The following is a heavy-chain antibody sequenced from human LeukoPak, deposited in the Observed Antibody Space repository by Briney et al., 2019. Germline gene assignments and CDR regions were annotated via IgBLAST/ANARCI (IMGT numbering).Heavy chain of an antibody. CDR3: ARDLAWDAFDI. CDR2: INQDGSER. Sequence: GGSLRLSCAASGFTFSDFWMTWVCQAPGRGLEWVAHINQDGSERNYVDSVRGRFTISRDNAKNSLYLQMNSLRAEDTAVYYCARDLAWDAFDIWGQGTMVTVSS. J-gene: IGHJ3*02. V-gene: IGHV3-7*01. CDR1: GFTFSDFW.